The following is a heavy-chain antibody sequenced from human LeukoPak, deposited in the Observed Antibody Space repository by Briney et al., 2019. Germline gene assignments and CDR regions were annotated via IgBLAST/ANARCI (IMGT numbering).Heavy chain of an antibody. CDR3: ARVPRGSSPWYFDY. Sequence: GSLRLSCAASGFTFSSYSMNWVRQAPGKGLEWVSSISSSSSYIYYADSAKGRFTISRDNAKNSLYLQMNSLRAEDTAVYYCARVPRGSSPWYFDYWGQGTLVTVSS. V-gene: IGHV3-21*01. D-gene: IGHD6-13*01. CDR2: ISSSSSYI. CDR1: GFTFSSYS. J-gene: IGHJ4*02.